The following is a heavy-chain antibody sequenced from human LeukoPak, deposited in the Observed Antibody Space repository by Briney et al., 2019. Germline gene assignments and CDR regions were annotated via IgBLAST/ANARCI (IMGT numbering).Heavy chain of an antibody. CDR2: VSGNGNYR. Sequence: GGSLRLSCVASGFTFSTYSMIWARQAPGKGLEWVSFVSGNGNYRYYADSVKGRFTISRDNSKNTLYLQMNSLRAEDTAVYYCAKDHTGIAAAEYFDYWGQGTLVTVSS. CDR3: AKDHTGIAAAEYFDY. J-gene: IGHJ4*02. V-gene: IGHV3-23*01. CDR1: GFTFSTYS. D-gene: IGHD6-13*01.